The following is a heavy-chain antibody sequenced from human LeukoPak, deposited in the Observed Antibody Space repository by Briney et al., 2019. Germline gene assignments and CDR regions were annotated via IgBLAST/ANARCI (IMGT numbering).Heavy chain of an antibody. V-gene: IGHV1-18*04. J-gene: IGHJ4*02. CDR1: GYTFNSYA. D-gene: IGHD3-10*01. CDR2: ISAYSGNT. CDR3: ARDKGRVLDYYGSGSDY. Sequence: ASVKVSCKTSGYTFNSYAFSWVRQAPGQGLKWMGWISAYSGNTNYAQKLQGRVTLTTDTSTNTAYMELRSLRSDDTAMYYCARDKGRVLDYYGSGSDYWGQGTLVTVSS.